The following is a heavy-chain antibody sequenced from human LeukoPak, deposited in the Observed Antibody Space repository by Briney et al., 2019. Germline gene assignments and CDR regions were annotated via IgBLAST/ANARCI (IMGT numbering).Heavy chain of an antibody. CDR1: GYTFTDYY. V-gene: IGHV1-2*02. J-gene: IGHJ6*03. D-gene: IGHD2-15*01. CDR3: ARVGPPRYCSGGSCYFYYYYMDV. Sequence: ASVKVSCKASGYTFTDYYIHWVRQAPGQGLEWMGWINPNSGDTNYAQKFQGRVTMTRDTSISTAYMELSRLRSDDTAVYYCARVGPPRYCSGGSCYFYYYYMDVWGKGTTVTVSS. CDR2: INPNSGDT.